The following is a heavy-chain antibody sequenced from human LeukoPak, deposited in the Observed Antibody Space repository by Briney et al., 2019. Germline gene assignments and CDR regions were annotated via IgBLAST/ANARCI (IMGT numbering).Heavy chain of an antibody. V-gene: IGHV3-23*01. J-gene: IGHJ4*02. Sequence: GRSLRLSCAASGFTFSSYAMSWVRQAPGKGLEWVSAIRGSGGSTYYADSVKGRFTISRDNAKNSLYLQMNSLRAEDTAVYYCARGYSYGLFDYWGQGTLVTVSS. CDR1: GFTFSSYA. D-gene: IGHD5-18*01. CDR3: ARGYSYGLFDY. CDR2: IRGSGGST.